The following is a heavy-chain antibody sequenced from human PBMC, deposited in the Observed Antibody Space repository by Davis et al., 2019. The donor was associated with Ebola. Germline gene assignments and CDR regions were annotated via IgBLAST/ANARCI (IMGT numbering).Heavy chain of an antibody. CDR1: GYSFTSYW. J-gene: IGHJ3*02. V-gene: IGHV5-51*01. CDR3: ARPELRGGGPADAFDI. Sequence: GESLKISCKGSGYSFTSYWIGWVRQMPGKSLEWMGIIYPGDSDTRYSPSFQGQVTISADKSISTAYLQWSSLKASDTAMYYCARPELRGGGPADAFDIWGQGTMVTVSS. D-gene: IGHD3-3*01. CDR2: IYPGDSDT.